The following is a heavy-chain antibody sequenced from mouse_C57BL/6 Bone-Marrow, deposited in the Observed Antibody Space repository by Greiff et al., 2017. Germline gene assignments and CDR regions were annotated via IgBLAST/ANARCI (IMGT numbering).Heavy chain of an antibody. D-gene: IGHD1-1*01. CDR1: GFTFSDYY. CDR3: ARDRITTAWYFDV. J-gene: IGHJ1*03. V-gene: IGHV5-16*01. Sequence: EVMLVESEGGLVQPGSSMKLSCTASGFTFSDYYMAWVRQVPEKGLEWVANINYDGSSTYYLDSLKSRFIISRDNAKNILYLQMSSLKSEDTATYYCARDRITTAWYFDVWGTGTTVTVSS. CDR2: INYDGSST.